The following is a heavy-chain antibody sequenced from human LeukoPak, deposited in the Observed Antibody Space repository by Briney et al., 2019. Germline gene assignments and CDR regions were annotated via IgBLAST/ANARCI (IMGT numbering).Heavy chain of an antibody. Sequence: SETLSLTCTVSGGSISSRSYYWGWIRRPPGKGLEWIGSIYYSGRTYYNPSLKSRVTISVDTSKNQFSLKLTSVTAADTAVYYCARHEDDYYGSGGYLYFDYWGQGTLVTVSS. CDR1: GGSISSRSYY. J-gene: IGHJ4*02. D-gene: IGHD3-10*01. V-gene: IGHV4-39*01. CDR2: IYYSGRT. CDR3: ARHEDDYYGSGGYLYFDY.